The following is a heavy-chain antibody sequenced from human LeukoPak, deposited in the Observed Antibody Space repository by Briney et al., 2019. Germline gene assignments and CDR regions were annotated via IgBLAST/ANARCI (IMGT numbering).Heavy chain of an antibody. CDR2: IYHSGST. D-gene: IGHD1-1*01. CDR1: GGSISSGGYS. CDR3: ARGLADNWYFDY. J-gene: IGHJ4*02. Sequence: SQTLSLTCAVSGGSISSGGYSWSWIRQPPGKGLEWIGYIYHSGSTYYNPSLKSRVTISVDRSKNQFSLKLSSVTAADTAVYYCARGLADNWYFDYWGQGTLVTVSS. V-gene: IGHV4-30-2*01.